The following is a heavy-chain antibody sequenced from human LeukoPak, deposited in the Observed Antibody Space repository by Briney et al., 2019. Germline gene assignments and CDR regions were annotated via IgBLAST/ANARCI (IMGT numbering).Heavy chain of an antibody. J-gene: IGHJ4*02. CDR2: IRAKVHDGTA. CDR1: GLTFGDYN. D-gene: IGHD3-10*01. CDR3: TRGQKDPYGPEFDS. V-gene: IGHV3-49*04. Sequence: GGSLRLSCTASGLTFGDYNMNWVRQAPGKGLEWVGYIRAKVHDGTAGYAASVKGRFTISRDDSTSIAYLEMTSLKSEDTAVYYCTRGQKDPYGPEFDSWGQGTLVTVSS.